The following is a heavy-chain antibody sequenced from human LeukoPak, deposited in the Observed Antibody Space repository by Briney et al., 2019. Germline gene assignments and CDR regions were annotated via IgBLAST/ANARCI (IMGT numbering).Heavy chain of an antibody. Sequence: ASVNVSCEASGYTFSDYYIHWVRPAPGQGLEWMGWITPNSGGTKYAQRFQGRVTMTRDTSISTAYMDLSSLGSDDTAVFYCVRKSATRRTSEFDYWGQGTPVTVSS. D-gene: IGHD2-15*01. CDR3: VRKSATRRTSEFDY. V-gene: IGHV1-2*02. J-gene: IGHJ4*02. CDR2: ITPNSGGT. CDR1: GYTFSDYY.